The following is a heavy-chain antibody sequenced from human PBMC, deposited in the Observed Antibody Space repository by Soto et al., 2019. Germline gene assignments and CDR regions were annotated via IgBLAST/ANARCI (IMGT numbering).Heavy chain of an antibody. J-gene: IGHJ4*02. D-gene: IGHD5-12*01. CDR1: GGSISSYY. V-gene: IGHV4-59*01. Sequence: SETQSLTCTVSGGSISSYYWSWIRQPPGKGLEWIGYIYYSGSTNYNPSLKSRVTISVDTSKNQFSLKLSSVTAADTAVYYCARSSGYDFPYFDYWGQGTLVTVS. CDR2: IYYSGST. CDR3: ARSSGYDFPYFDY.